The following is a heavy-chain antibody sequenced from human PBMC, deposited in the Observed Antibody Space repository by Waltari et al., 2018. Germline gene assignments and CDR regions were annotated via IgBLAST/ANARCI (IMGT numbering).Heavy chain of an antibody. CDR1: GFSFSDYN. CDR2: ISSKSTYI. D-gene: IGHD3-10*01. V-gene: IGHV3-21*01. Sequence: QLVESGGGLVKPGSSLRLSCAASGFSFSDYNMHWLRRAPGKGLEWVSSISSKSTYIYYADSVRGRFSISRDNAENSLFLQMNNLRGEDTAVYFCARDRGVVRPRYGLDVWGQGTTVTISS. CDR3: ARDRGVVRPRYGLDV. J-gene: IGHJ6*02.